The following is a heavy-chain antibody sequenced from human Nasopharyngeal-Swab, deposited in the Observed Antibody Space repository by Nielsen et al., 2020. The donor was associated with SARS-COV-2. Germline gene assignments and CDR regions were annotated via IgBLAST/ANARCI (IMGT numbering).Heavy chain of an antibody. V-gene: IGHV5-51*01. D-gene: IGHD3-22*01. Sequence: VRQMPGKGLEWMGIIYPGDSETRYSASCQGQVTISADKSISTAYLQWSSLKASDTAMYYCARQGSGYYYAWYFDLWGRGTLVTVSS. J-gene: IGHJ2*01. CDR3: ARQGSGYYYAWYFDL. CDR2: IYPGDSET.